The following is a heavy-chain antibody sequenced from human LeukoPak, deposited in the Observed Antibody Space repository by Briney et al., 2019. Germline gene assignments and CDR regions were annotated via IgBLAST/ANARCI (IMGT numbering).Heavy chain of an antibody. CDR2: DGSNK. Sequence: GGSLRLSCAASGFTFSSYDIHGVRKAPGQGLEWLAHDGSNKYYADSVKGRFTSSRDNSKNTLYLQMNSLRAEDTAVYYRANGPLHGGFDIWGQGTMVTVSS. CDR3: ANGPLHGGFDI. CDR1: GFTFSSYD. D-gene: IGHD4-23*01. V-gene: IGHV3-30*02. J-gene: IGHJ3*02.